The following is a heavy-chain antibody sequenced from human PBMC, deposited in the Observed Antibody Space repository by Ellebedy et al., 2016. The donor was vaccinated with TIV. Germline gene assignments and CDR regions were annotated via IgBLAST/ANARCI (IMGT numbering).Heavy chain of an antibody. Sequence: PGGSLRLSCAASGFTFSSFAMGWVRQTPGKGLEGVSGLYGSGRGIFYSDSVKGRFTISRDNSKNTLYLQMNSLRVEDTAVYYCARARIDYWGQGTLVSVSS. CDR3: ARARIDY. CDR1: GFTFSSFA. V-gene: IGHV3-23*01. CDR2: LYGSGRGI. J-gene: IGHJ4*02.